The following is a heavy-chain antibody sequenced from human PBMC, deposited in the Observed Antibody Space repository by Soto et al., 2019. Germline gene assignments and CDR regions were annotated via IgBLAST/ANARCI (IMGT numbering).Heavy chain of an antibody. CDR2: IIPIFGTA. J-gene: IGHJ6*02. Sequence: QVQLVQSGAEVKKPGSSVKVSCKASGGTFSSYAISWVRQAPGQGLEWMGGIIPIFGTANYAQKFQGRVMITADESTSTAYMELSSLRSEDTAVYYCAIVATILHYYYYGMDVWGQGTTVTVSS. CDR1: GGTFSSYA. D-gene: IGHD5-12*01. V-gene: IGHV1-69*01. CDR3: AIVATILHYYYYGMDV.